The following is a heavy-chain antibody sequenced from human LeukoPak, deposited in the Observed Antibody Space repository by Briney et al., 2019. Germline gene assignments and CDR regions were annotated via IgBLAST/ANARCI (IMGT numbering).Heavy chain of an antibody. J-gene: IGHJ5*02. V-gene: IGHV3-66*01. CDR1: GFTFDDYA. CDR2: IYSGGST. Sequence: GGSLRLSCAASGFTFDDYAMHWVRQAPGKGLEWVSVIYSGGSTYYADSVKGRFTISRDNSKNTLYLQMNSLRAEDTAVYYCARVPALNWFDPWGQGTLVTVSS. CDR3: ARVPALNWFDP.